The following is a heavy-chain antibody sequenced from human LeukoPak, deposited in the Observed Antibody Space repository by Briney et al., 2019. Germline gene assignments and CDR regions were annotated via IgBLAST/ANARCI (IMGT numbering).Heavy chain of an antibody. J-gene: IGHJ4*02. V-gene: IGHV4-61*02. CDR3: AREDSNCSGGSCYSGVDY. CDR1: GGSISSGSYY. Sequence: SETLSLTCTVSGGSISSGSYYWSWIRQPAGKGLEWIGRIYTSGSTNYNPSLKSRVTISIDTSKNQFSLKLSSVTAADTAVYYCAREDSNCSGGSCYSGVDYWGQGTLVTVSS. D-gene: IGHD2-15*01. CDR2: IYTSGST.